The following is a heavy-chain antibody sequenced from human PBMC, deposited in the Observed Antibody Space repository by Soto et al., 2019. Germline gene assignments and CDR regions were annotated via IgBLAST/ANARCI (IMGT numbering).Heavy chain of an antibody. CDR1: GVSIIGKH. Sequence: SATLSLTCDASGVSIIGKHWSCLRQASGKGLEWVGYVHFSGSTTYNPSLAPRLNISFDMSKSQVYLQLTSVTAADTAVYYCARFGAAAAHDDNWGRGVLVTVS. D-gene: IGHD6-13*01. V-gene: IGHV4-59*01. J-gene: IGHJ4*01. CDR3: ARFGAAAAHDDN. CDR2: VHFSGST.